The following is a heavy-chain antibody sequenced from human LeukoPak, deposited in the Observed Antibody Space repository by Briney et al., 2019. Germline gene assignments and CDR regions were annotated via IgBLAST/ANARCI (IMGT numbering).Heavy chain of an antibody. CDR2: IYYSGST. CDR1: GGPISGDY. J-gene: IGHJ3*02. Sequence: SETLSLTCTVSGGPISGDYWSWIRQPPGKGLEWIGYIYYSGSTNYNPSLKSRVTISVDTSKNQFSLRLISVTAADTAVYYCARHGGTSGRSYRQDAFDIWGQGTMVTVSS. V-gene: IGHV4-59*08. CDR3: ARHGGTSGRSYRQDAFDI. D-gene: IGHD3-10*01.